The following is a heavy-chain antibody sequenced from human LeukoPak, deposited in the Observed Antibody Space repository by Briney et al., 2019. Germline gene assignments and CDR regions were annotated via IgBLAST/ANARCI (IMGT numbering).Heavy chain of an antibody. CDR1: GGSLINYY. J-gene: IGHJ6*02. CDR2: IYYNGGT. V-gene: IGHV4-59*12. D-gene: IGHD3-10*01. CDR3: ARVYGSGGYPPYFYYGMDV. Sequence: PSETLSLTCTVSGGSLINYYWSWIRQPPGKGLDWIGFIYYNGGTNYNPSLKSRVTISVDTSKNQFSLKLTSVTAADTAVYYCARVYGSGGYPPYFYYGMDVWGQGTTVTVSS.